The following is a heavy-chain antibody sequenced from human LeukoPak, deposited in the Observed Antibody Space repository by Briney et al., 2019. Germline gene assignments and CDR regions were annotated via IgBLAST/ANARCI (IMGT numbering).Heavy chain of an antibody. CDR3: AREVVGCGWCADCFDD. V-gene: IGHV1-18*01. CDR1: GYTFSSYG. J-gene: IGHJ4*02. D-gene: IGHD6-19*01. CDR2: ISAYNGDT. Sequence: AAVNVTYMSSGYTFSSYGISWVRQAPGQGLEWMGWISAYNGDTNYAQKLQGRVTMTTDTSTSTAYMELRSLRSDDTAVYYCAREVVGCGWCADCFDDWGQGTLVTVSS.